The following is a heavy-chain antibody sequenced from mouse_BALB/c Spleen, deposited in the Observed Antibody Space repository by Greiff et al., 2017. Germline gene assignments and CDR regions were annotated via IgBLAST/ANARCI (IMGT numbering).Heavy chain of an antibody. Sequence: EVQLLESGAGLVQPGVSLKLSCAASGYTFSSFGMHWVRQAPAKGLEWVVYISTGSSTTYYKDTVKGRFTISGDNPKNTLFLQMTSLRSEDTAIYYCARRGGSYAMADWGQGTSVTVSS. D-gene: IGHD1-1*01. CDR1: GYTFSSFG. CDR3: ARRGGSYAMAD. J-gene: IGHJ4*01. V-gene: IGHV5-17*02. CDR2: ISTGSSTT.